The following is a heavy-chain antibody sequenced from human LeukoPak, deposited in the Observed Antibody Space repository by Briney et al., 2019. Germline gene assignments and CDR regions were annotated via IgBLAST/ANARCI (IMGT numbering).Heavy chain of an antibody. CDR2: INHSGST. CDR3: ARGRFHCSSTSCYYYYGMDV. V-gene: IGHV4-34*01. D-gene: IGHD2-2*01. CDR1: GGSFSGYY. Sequence: SSETLSLTCAVYGGSFSGYYWSWTRQPPGKGLEWIGEINHSGSTNYNPSLKSRVTISVDTSKNQFSLKLSSVTAADTAVYYCARGRFHCSSTSCYYYYGMDVWGQGTTVTVSS. J-gene: IGHJ6*02.